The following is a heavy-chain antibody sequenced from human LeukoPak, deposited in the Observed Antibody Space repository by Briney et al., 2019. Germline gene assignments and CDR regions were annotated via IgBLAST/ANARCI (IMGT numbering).Heavy chain of an antibody. D-gene: IGHD7-27*01. CDR1: GFPFRNYA. J-gene: IGHJ4*02. CDR2: ISPGGSST. Sequence: GGSLRLSCAASGFPFRNYAMHWVRQAPGKGLEWVSFISPGGSSTYFIDSVKGRFTIPRDNSKNTLYLQMNSLTSEDTAVYYCATGYYFDYWGQGTLVTVSS. V-gene: IGHV3-30*03. CDR3: ATGYYFDY.